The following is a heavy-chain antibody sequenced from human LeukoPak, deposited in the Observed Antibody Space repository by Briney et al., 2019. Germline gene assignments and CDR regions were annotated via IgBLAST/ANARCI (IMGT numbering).Heavy chain of an antibody. Sequence: SETLSLTCTVSGGSISSYYWSWIRQPPGKGLEWIGYIYCSGSTNYNPSLKSRVTISVDTSKNQFSLKLSSVTAADTAVYYCARGGSYRYYFDYWGQGTLVTVSS. CDR3: ARGGSYRYYFDY. D-gene: IGHD1-26*01. CDR2: IYCSGST. J-gene: IGHJ4*02. CDR1: GGSISSYY. V-gene: IGHV4-59*01.